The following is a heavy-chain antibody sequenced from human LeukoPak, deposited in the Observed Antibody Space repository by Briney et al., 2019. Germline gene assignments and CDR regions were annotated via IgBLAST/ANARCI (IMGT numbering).Heavy chain of an antibody. CDR3: ARGTGSSWYGGPFDS. J-gene: IGHJ4*02. CDR1: GGSFSGYY. D-gene: IGHD6-13*01. Sequence: SETLSLTCAVYGGSFSGYYWSRIRQPPGKGLEWIGEINHSGSTNYNPSLKSRVTTSVDTSKNQFSLKLSSVTAADTAVYYCARGTGSSWYGGPFDSWGQGTLVTVSS. CDR2: INHSGST. V-gene: IGHV4-34*01.